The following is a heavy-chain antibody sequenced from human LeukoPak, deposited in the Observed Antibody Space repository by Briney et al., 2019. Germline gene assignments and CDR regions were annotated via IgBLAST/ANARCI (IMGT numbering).Heavy chain of an antibody. J-gene: IGHJ3*01. CDR3: ARSRSIAGDGFDV. CDR1: GFTFSGYE. V-gene: IGHV3-48*03. CDR2: ISSSGYTI. Sequence: GGSLRLSCVASGFTFSGYEMNWVRQAPGKGLEWVSCISSSGYTIYYADSVKGRFTVSRDNAKNSLYLQMNSLRAEDTAVHFCARSRSIAGDGFDVWGQGTMVTVS. D-gene: IGHD2-21*01.